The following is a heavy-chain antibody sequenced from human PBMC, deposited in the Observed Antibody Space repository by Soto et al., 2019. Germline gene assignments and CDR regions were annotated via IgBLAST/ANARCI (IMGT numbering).Heavy chain of an antibody. D-gene: IGHD3-9*01. V-gene: IGHV5-10-1*01. CDR2: IDPSDSYT. Sequence: GESLKISCKGSGCSFTSYWISWVRQMPGKGLEWMGRIDPSDSYTNYSPSFQGHVTISADKSISTAYLQWSSLKASDTAMYYCARHYDILTGYYNVGTNWFDPWGQGTLVTVSS. CDR3: ARHYDILTGYYNVGTNWFDP. CDR1: GCSFTSYW. J-gene: IGHJ5*02.